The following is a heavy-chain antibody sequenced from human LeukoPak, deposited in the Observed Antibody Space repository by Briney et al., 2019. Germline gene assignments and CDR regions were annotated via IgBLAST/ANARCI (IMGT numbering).Heavy chain of an antibody. Sequence: GGSLRLSCAAFGFSISNYAMNWVRQAPGKGLEWVSDISDSGANTYYADSVKGRFTISRDNSKNTLYLQMNSLRAEDTAVYYCAPAAGGSSQHDAFDIWGQGTMVTVSS. V-gene: IGHV3-23*01. CDR3: APAAGGSSQHDAFDI. D-gene: IGHD6-13*01. CDR1: GFSISNYA. CDR2: ISDSGANT. J-gene: IGHJ3*02.